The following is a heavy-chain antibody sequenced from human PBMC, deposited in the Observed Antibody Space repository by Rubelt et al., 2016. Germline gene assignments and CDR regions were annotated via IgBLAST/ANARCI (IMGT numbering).Heavy chain of an antibody. Sequence: QVQLVQSGAEVKKPGASVKVSCKAAGYSFTTYSIHWVRQAPGQRLEWMGWINAGNGNTNYAQKLQGRVTMTTDTSTSTAYMELRSLRSDDTAGYYCARDDSPYYYDSSGYYDYWGQGTLVTVSS. D-gene: IGHD3-22*01. V-gene: IGHV1-3*01. CDR2: INAGNGNT. CDR3: ARDDSPYYYDSSGYYDY. J-gene: IGHJ4*02. CDR1: GYSFTTYS.